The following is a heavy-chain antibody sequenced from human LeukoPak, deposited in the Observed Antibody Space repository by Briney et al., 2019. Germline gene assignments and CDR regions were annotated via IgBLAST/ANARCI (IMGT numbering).Heavy chain of an antibody. CDR1: GYTLTSYA. Sequence: ASVKVSCKASGYTLTSYAMHWVRQAPGQRLEWMGWINAGNGNTKYSQKFQGRVTITRDTSASTAYMELSSLRFEDTAVYYCARDRGYKGHYFDYWGQGTLVTVSS. D-gene: IGHD3-10*01. CDR2: INAGNGNT. CDR3: ARDRGYKGHYFDY. J-gene: IGHJ4*02. V-gene: IGHV1-3*01.